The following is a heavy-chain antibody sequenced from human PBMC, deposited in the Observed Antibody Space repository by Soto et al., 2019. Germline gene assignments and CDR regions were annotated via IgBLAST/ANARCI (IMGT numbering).Heavy chain of an antibody. CDR3: AREKGYISGPKHFDY. CDR1: GASIGSGYYF. J-gene: IGHJ4*02. V-gene: IGHV4-30-4*01. Sequence: LSLPCTVCGASIGSGYYFWSWILNSPGKCLEWIGYIYDSGSSYYNPSLQSRVTMSVDTSKNQFSLKLSSVTAADTAVYYCAREKGYISGPKHFDYWGQGTLVTVSS. D-gene: IGHD5-12*01. CDR2: IYDSGSS.